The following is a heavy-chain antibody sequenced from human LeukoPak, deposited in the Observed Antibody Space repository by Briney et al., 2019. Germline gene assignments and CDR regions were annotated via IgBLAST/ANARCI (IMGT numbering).Heavy chain of an antibody. J-gene: IGHJ3*02. CDR3: ARLITMVRGVTLPDAFDI. Sequence: GESLKISCKGSGYSFTSYWIGWVRQMPGKGLEWMGIIYPGDSDTRYSPSFQGQVTISADKSISTAYLQWSSLKASDTAMYYCARLITMVRGVTLPDAFDIWGQGTMVTVSS. V-gene: IGHV5-51*01. CDR2: IYPGDSDT. CDR1: GYSFTSYW. D-gene: IGHD3-10*01.